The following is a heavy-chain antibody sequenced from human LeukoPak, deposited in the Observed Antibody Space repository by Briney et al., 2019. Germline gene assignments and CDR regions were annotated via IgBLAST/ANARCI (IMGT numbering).Heavy chain of an antibody. D-gene: IGHD2-8*01. Sequence: GGSLILSCAAPGFTFSNYWRHWVRQAPGKVLEWVANIREEGGERNYVDSVTGRFTISRDNAGTSLSLQMNSLRVEDTAVYYCVTFKYLPTMVSFWGPGTLVTVSS. J-gene: IGHJ4*02. CDR3: VTFKYLPTMVSF. V-gene: IGHV3-7*01. CDR2: IREEGGER. CDR1: GFTFSNYW.